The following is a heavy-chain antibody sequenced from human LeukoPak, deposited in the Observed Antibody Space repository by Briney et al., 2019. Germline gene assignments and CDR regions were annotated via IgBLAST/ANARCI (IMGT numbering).Heavy chain of an antibody. V-gene: IGHV4-4*07. D-gene: IGHD6-13*01. J-gene: IGHJ4*02. CDR3: AKDGSSWPFFDS. Sequence: PSETLSPTCTVSGGSIIGYYWSWIRQPAGKGLEWIGRIHGTGGTDYNPSLKSRVTMSVDTSKNQFSLKLTSVTAADTAVYYCAKDGSSWPFFDSWGQGTLVTVSS. CDR2: IHGTGGT. CDR1: GGSIIGYY.